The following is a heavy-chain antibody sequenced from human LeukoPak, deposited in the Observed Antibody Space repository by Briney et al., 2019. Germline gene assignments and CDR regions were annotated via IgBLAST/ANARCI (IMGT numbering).Heavy chain of an antibody. V-gene: IGHV1-46*01. D-gene: IGHD1-26*01. CDR3: ARAGRSYYYYYYGMDV. Sequence: ASVKVSCKASGYTLTSYYMHWVRQAPGQGLEWMGIINPSGGSTSYAQKFQGRVTMTRDTSTSTVYMELSSLRSEDTAVYYCARAGRSYYYYYYGMDVWGQGTTVTVSS. CDR2: INPSGGST. J-gene: IGHJ6*02. CDR1: GYTLTSYY.